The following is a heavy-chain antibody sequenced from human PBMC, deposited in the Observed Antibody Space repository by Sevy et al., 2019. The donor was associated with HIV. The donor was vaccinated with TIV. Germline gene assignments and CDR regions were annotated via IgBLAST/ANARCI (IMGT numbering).Heavy chain of an antibody. CDR2: ISSGSRYI. J-gene: IGHJ4*01. CDR1: GFSFSDYY. D-gene: IGHD6-13*01. V-gene: IGHV3-11*06. CDR3: ARVRVVAADYYFDY. Sequence: GGSLRLSCAASGFSFSDYYMTWIRQAPGKGLEWVSYISSGSRYINYADSVKGRFAISRDNAENSLYLQMSSLRAEDTAVYYCARVRVVAADYYFDYWGDGTLVTVSS.